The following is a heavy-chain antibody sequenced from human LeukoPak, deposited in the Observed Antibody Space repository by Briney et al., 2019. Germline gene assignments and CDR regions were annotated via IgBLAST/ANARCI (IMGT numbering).Heavy chain of an antibody. D-gene: IGHD2-15*01. CDR2: IYPGHSHT. V-gene: IGHV5-51*01. CDR1: GYSFTNYW. Sequence: GESLKISCKDSGYSFTNYWIGWVRQMPGNGLEWMAIIYPGHSHTRYSPSFQGQVTISADKSIGTAYLQWSSLKASDTAIYYCAGGPTVYGMDVWGQGTTVTVSS. J-gene: IGHJ6*02. CDR3: AGGPTVYGMDV.